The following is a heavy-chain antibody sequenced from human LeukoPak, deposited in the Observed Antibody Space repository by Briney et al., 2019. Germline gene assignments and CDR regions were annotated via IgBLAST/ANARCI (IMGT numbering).Heavy chain of an antibody. Sequence: GGSLRLSCATSGFTFSRSGMTWVHQPPGKGLEWVASFDGNADGTHYADSVKGRCTISRDNSKNTVYLQMNSLRAEDTAIYYCVKPRIIGLGWAQFDYWGQGSLVTVSS. CDR3: VKPRIIGLGWAQFDY. CDR1: GFTFSRSG. D-gene: IGHD2-15*01. J-gene: IGHJ4*02. CDR2: FDGNADGT. V-gene: IGHV3-23*01.